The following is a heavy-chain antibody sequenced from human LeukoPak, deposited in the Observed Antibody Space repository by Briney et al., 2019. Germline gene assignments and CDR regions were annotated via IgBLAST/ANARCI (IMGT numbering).Heavy chain of an antibody. D-gene: IGHD3-9*01. J-gene: IGHJ4*02. Sequence: GASVKVSCKASGFTFTGYYMHWVRQAPGQGLEWMGIINPSGGSTNYAQKFQGRVTMTRDTSTSTVYMELSSLRSEDAAVYYCARGYGILTGFYESDYWGQGTLVTVSS. CDR1: GFTFTGYY. CDR3: ARGYGILTGFYESDY. CDR2: INPSGGST. V-gene: IGHV1-46*01.